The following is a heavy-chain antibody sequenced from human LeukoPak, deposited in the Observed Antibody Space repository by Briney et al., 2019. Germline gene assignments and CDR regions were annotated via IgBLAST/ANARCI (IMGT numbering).Heavy chain of an antibody. CDR1: GGSISSGSYY. CDR3: ARGRGRTNGAFDY. CDR2: IYTSGST. J-gene: IGHJ4*02. Sequence: SETLSLTCTVSGGSISSGSYYWSWIRQPAGKGLEWIGRIYTSGSTHYNPSLKSRVTISVDTSKNQFSLKLSSVTAADTAVYYCARGRGRTNGAFDYWGQGTLVTVSS. V-gene: IGHV4-61*02. D-gene: IGHD3-16*01.